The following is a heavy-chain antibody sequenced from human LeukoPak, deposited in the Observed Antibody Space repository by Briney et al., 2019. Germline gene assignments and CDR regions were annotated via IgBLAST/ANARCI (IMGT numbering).Heavy chain of an antibody. Sequence: SETLSLTCAVYGGSFSGYYWSWIRQPPGKGLEWIGEINHSGSTNYNPSLKSRVTISVDTSKNQFSLKLSSVTAADTAVYYCARGKSNFWGGYYYFDYWGQGTLVTVSS. J-gene: IGHJ4*02. CDR2: INHSGST. V-gene: IGHV4-34*01. CDR1: GGSFSGYY. CDR3: ARGKSNFWGGYYYFDY. D-gene: IGHD3-3*01.